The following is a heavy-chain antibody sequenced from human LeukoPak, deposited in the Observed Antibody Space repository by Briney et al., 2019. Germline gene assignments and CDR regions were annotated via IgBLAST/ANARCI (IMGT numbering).Heavy chain of an antibody. CDR3: AHYCSGGSCYSSREAFDI. CDR1: GGSISSSSYY. V-gene: IGHV4-39*01. CDR2: IYYSGST. D-gene: IGHD2-15*01. J-gene: IGHJ3*02. Sequence: SETLSLTCTVSGGSISSSSYYWGWIRQPPGKGLEWIGSIYYSGSTYYNPSLKSRVTISGDTSKNQFSLKLSSVTAADTAVYYCAHYCSGGSCYSSREAFDIWGQGTMVTVSS.